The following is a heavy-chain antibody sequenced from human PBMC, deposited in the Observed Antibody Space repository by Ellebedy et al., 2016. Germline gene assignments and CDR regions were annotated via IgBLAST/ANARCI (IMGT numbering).Heavy chain of an antibody. J-gene: IGHJ4*02. CDR1: GFTFSNSA. D-gene: IGHD3-10*01. V-gene: IGHV1-58*01. CDR2: IVVGSGDT. Sequence: ASVKVSCKASGFTFSNSAVQWVRQARGQRLEWIGWIVVGSGDTSYAQKFQERVTITRDMFTSTAYMELSSLRSEDTAVYYCAADAYGSEVDYDYWGQGTLVTVSS. CDR3: AADAYGSEVDYDY.